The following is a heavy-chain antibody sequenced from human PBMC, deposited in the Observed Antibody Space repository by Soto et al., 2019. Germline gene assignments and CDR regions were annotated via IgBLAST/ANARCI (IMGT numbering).Heavy chain of an antibody. Sequence: PGGSLRLSCAASGFTFSSYGMHWVRQAPGKGLEWVAVIWYDGSNKYYADSVKGRFTISRDNSKNTLYLQMNSLRAEDTAVYYCARDLPYYYDSSGSRTYYYYGMDVWGQGTTVTVSS. CDR3: ARDLPYYYDSSGSRTYYYYGMDV. CDR2: IWYDGSNK. CDR1: GFTFSSYG. V-gene: IGHV3-33*01. J-gene: IGHJ6*02. D-gene: IGHD3-22*01.